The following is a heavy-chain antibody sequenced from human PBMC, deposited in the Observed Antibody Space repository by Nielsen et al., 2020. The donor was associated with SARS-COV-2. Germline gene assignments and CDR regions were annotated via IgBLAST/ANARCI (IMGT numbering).Heavy chain of an antibody. Sequence: SETLSLTCTVSGGSISSYYWSWIRQPPGKGLEWIGYIYYSGSTNYNPSLKSRVTISVDTSKNQFSLKLSSVTAADTAVYYCATSGSYYAVDYWGQGTLVTVFS. D-gene: IGHD1-26*01. CDR2: IYYSGST. CDR1: GGSISSYY. CDR3: ATSGSYYAVDY. J-gene: IGHJ4*02. V-gene: IGHV4-59*01.